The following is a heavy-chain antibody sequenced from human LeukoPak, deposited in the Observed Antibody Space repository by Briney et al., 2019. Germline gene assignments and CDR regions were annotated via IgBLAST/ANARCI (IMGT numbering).Heavy chain of an antibody. CDR3: ARANQNVLRFLEWLSAFDI. D-gene: IGHD3-3*01. J-gene: IGHJ3*02. Sequence: SETLSLTCAVSGYSISSGYYWGWIRQPPGKGLEWIGSIYHGGSTYYNPSLKGRVTISVDTSKNQFSLKLSSVTAADTAVYYCARANQNVLRFLEWLSAFDIWGQGTMVTVSS. CDR1: GYSISSGYY. CDR2: IYHGGST. V-gene: IGHV4-38-2*01.